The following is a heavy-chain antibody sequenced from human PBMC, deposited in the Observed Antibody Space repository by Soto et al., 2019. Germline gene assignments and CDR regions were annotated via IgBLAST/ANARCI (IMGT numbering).Heavy chain of an antibody. Sequence: EVQLLESGGGLVHPGGSLRLSCAASGFPFSSYAMSWVRQAPGKGLEWVSTISGSGGSTHYADSVKGRFTISRDNSKNTLYLQMDSLRAEDTAVYYCAKGAAYHYDISGYGFYFEYWGQGTLVTVSS. CDR1: GFPFSSYA. J-gene: IGHJ4*02. CDR2: ISGSGGST. V-gene: IGHV3-23*01. D-gene: IGHD3-22*01. CDR3: AKGAAYHYDISGYGFYFEY.